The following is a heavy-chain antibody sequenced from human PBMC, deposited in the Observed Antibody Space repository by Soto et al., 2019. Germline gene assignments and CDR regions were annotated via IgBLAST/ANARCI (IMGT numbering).Heavy chain of an antibody. Sequence: ASVKVSCTASGYTFTSYDINWVRQATGQGLEWMGWMNPNSGNTGYAQKFQGRVTMTRNTSISTAYMELSSLRSEDTAVYYCARGNWAYYDILTGYDAFDIWGQGTMVTVSS. CDR1: GYTFTSYD. J-gene: IGHJ3*02. CDR2: MNPNSGNT. V-gene: IGHV1-8*01. D-gene: IGHD3-9*01. CDR3: ARGNWAYYDILTGYDAFDI.